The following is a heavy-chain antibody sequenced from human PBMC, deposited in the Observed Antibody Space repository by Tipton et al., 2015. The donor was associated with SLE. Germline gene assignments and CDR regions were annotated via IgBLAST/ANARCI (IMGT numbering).Heavy chain of an antibody. D-gene: IGHD5-24*01. CDR3: ARDGRRWLQPSGWFDP. Sequence: TLSLTCTVSGGSLSSYYWSWIRQPPGKGLEWVGYIYYSGSTNYNPSLKSRVTISVDTSKNQFSLKLSSVTAADTAVYYCARDGRRWLQPSGWFDPWGQGTLVTVSS. CDR1: GGSLSSYY. J-gene: IGHJ5*02. V-gene: IGHV4-59*01. CDR2: IYYSGST.